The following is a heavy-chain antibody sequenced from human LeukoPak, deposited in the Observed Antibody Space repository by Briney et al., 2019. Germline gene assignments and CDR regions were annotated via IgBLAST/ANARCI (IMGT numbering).Heavy chain of an antibody. CDR2: MYYSGST. Sequence: SEPLSLTCTVSGGSISSGDYYWRWIRQPPGKGLEWIAYMYYSGSTHYNPSLKSRVTMSADTSKNQLSLKLSSVTAADTAVYYCARPYYYDSRIDPWGQGILVTVSS. J-gene: IGHJ5*02. CDR1: GGSISSGDYY. CDR3: ARPYYYDSRIDP. D-gene: IGHD3-22*01. V-gene: IGHV4-30-4*01.